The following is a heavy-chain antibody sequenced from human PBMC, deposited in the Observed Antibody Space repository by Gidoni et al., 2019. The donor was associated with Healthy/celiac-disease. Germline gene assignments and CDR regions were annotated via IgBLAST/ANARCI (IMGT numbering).Heavy chain of an antibody. CDR2: IIPICGTA. J-gene: IGHJ6*02. D-gene: IGHD4-17*01. V-gene: IGHV1-69*01. CDR1: GGTFSSYA. Sequence: QVQLVQSGAEVKKPGSSVKVSCKASGGTFSSYAISWVRQAPGQGLEWMGGIIPICGTANYAQKFQGRVTITADESTSTAYMELSSLRSEDTAVYYCARGEAGDYDLRYYYGMDVWGQGTTVTVSS. CDR3: ARGEAGDYDLRYYYGMDV.